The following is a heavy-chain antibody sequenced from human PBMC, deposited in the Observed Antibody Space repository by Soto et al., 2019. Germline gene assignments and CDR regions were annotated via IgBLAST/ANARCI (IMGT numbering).Heavy chain of an antibody. CDR2: ISAYNGNT. CDR1: GYTFTSYA. J-gene: IGHJ4*02. V-gene: IGHV1-18*01. Sequence: ASVKVSCKASGYTFTSYAMHWVRQAPGQGLEWMGWISAYNGNTNYAQKLQGRVTMTTDTSTSTAYMELRSLRSDDTAVYYCVVVVAATLGWGQGTLVTVSS. D-gene: IGHD2-15*01. CDR3: VVVVAATLG.